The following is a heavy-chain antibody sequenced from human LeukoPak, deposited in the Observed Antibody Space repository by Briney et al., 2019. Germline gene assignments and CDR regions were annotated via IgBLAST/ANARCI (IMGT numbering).Heavy chain of an antibody. CDR1: GFTFSSYW. CDR3: ARDPPLVSGPVHYYYYMDV. V-gene: IGHV3-7*01. J-gene: IGHJ6*03. CDR2: IKQDGSEK. D-gene: IGHD5/OR15-5a*01. Sequence: GGSLRLSCAASGFTFSSYWMSWVRQAPGKGLEWVANIKQDGSEKYYVDSVKGRFTISRDNAKNSLYLQMNSLRAEDTAVYYCARDPPLVSGPVHYYYYMDVWGKGTTVTVSS.